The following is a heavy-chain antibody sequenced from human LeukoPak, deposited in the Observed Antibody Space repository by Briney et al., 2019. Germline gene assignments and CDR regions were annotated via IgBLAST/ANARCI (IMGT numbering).Heavy chain of an antibody. Sequence: PSETLSLTCTVSGYSISSGYYWGWVPQPPGKGLEWIGSIYHSGRTFYNPSLKSRVTISVDTSKNQFSLKLTSVTAADTAVYYCAWLPSYWGQGTQVTVSS. D-gene: IGHD5-12*01. CDR3: AWLPSY. CDR2: IYHSGRT. CDR1: GYSISSGYY. V-gene: IGHV4-38-2*02. J-gene: IGHJ4*02.